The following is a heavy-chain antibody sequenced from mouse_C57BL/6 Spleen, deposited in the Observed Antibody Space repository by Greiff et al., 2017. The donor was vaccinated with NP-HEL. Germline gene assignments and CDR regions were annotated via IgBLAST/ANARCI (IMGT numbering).Heavy chain of an antibody. J-gene: IGHJ3*01. CDR3: ARDRWDYYGSSSAWFAY. Sequence: EVKLVESGPGLVKPSQSLSLTCSVTGYSITSGYYWNWIRQFPGNKLEWMGYISYDGSNNYNPSLKNRISITRDTSKNQFFLKLNSVTTEDTATYYCARDRWDYYGSSSAWFAYWGQGTLVTVSA. D-gene: IGHD1-1*01. CDR1: GYSITSGYY. V-gene: IGHV3-6*01. CDR2: ISYDGSN.